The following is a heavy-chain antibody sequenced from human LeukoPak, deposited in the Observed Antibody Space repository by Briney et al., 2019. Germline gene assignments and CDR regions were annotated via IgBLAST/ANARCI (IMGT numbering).Heavy chain of an antibody. CDR1: GFTFSSYW. V-gene: IGHV3-7*01. J-gene: IGHJ4*02. CDR3: AKGGYYYDSSGYGLH. D-gene: IGHD3-22*01. CDR2: IKQDGSEK. Sequence: GGSLRLSCAASGFTFSSYWMSWVRQAPGKGLEWVANIKQDGSEKYYVDSVKGRFTISRDNAKNSLYLQMNSLRAEDTAVYYCAKGGYYYDSSGYGLHWGQGTLVTVSS.